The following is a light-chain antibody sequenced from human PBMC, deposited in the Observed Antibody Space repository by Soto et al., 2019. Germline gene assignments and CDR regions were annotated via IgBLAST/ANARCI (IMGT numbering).Light chain of an antibody. CDR2: DAS. J-gene: IGKJ5*01. CDR3: QQRSNWPLIT. CDR1: QSVSSY. V-gene: IGKV3-11*01. Sequence: EIVLTQSPATLSLSPGERATPSCRASQSVSSYLAWYQQKPGQAPRLLIYDASNRATGIPARFSGSGSGTDFTLTISSLEPEDFAVYCCQQRSNWPLITFGQGNDWRL.